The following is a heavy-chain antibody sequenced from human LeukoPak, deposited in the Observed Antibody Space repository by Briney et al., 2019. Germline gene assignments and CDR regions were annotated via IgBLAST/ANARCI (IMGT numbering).Heavy chain of an antibody. J-gene: IGHJ5*02. CDR2: ICSSGST. Sequence: SETLSLTCTVSGGSVSSGFFCWSWIRQSPGKGLEWIGYICSSGSTYYSPSLKSRVSISIDRSKNQVSLNLTSVTAADSAVYYCARDRDRDITGIFDPWGQGTLVTVSS. V-gene: IGHV4-30-4*08. CDR1: GGSVSSGFFC. D-gene: IGHD2-8*02. CDR3: ARDRDRDITGIFDP.